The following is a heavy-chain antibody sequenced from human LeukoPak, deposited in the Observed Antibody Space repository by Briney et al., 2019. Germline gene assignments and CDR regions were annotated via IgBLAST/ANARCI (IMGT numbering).Heavy chain of an antibody. CDR1: GGTFSSYA. J-gene: IGHJ4*02. Sequence: ASVKVSCKASGGTFSSYAISWVRQAPGQGLEWMGWMNPNSGNTGYAQKFQGRVTITRNTSISTAYMELSSLRSEDTAVYYCARGPYRYCSSTSCSPGSFDYWGQGTLVTVSS. CDR2: MNPNSGNT. V-gene: IGHV1-8*03. D-gene: IGHD2-2*01. CDR3: ARGPYRYCSSTSCSPGSFDY.